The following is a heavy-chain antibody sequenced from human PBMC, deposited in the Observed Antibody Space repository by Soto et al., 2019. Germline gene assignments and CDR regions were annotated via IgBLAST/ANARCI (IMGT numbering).Heavy chain of an antibody. CDR1: GYTFTAHA. CDR3: ASPLGYCSGGSCDALVY. V-gene: IGHV1-46*03. D-gene: IGHD2-15*01. J-gene: IGHJ4*02. Sequence: ASVKVSCKASGYTFTAHAMHWVRQAPGQGLEWMGIINPSGGSTSYAQKFQGRVTMTRDTSTSTVYMELSSLRSEDTAVYYCASPLGYCSGGSCDALVYWGQGTLVTAPQ. CDR2: INPSGGST.